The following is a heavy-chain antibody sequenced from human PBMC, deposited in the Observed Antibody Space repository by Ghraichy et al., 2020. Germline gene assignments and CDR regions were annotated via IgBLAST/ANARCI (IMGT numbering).Heavy chain of an antibody. CDR1: GGSISSGDYY. CDR2: IYYSGST. Sequence: SETLSLTCTVSGGSISSGDYYWSWIRQPPGKGLEWIGYIYYSGSTYYNPSLKSRVTISVDTSKNQFSLKLSSVTAADTAVYYCARGQLLWFGELLGTFDYWGQGTLVTVSS. J-gene: IGHJ4*02. D-gene: IGHD3-10*01. CDR3: ARGQLLWFGELLGTFDY. V-gene: IGHV4-30-4*01.